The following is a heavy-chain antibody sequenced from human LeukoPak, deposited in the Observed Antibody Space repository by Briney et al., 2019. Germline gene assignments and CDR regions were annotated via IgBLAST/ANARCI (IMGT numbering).Heavy chain of an antibody. CDR2: FSRNGGST. CDR1: GFTFSSYA. V-gene: IGHV3-64*01. J-gene: IGHJ4*02. Sequence: GGSLRLFCAASGFTFSSYAMHWVRQAPGKGLEYVSAFSRNGGSTYYANSVKGRFTISRDNSKNTLYLQMGSLRAGDMAGYFLASVGAKSYCGQGTLVTDSS. CDR3: ASVGAKSY. D-gene: IGHD1-26*01.